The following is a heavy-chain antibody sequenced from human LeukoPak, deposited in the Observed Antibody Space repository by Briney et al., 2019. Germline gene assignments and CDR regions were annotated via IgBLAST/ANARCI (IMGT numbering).Heavy chain of an antibody. CDR1: GFTFSSYS. Sequence: PGGSLRLSCAASGFTFSSYSMNWVRQAPGKGLEWVSSISSSSSYIYYADSVKGRFTISRDNAKNSLYLQMNSLRAEDTAVYYCARTEGGRWDFDYWGQGTLVTVSS. D-gene: IGHD6-13*01. CDR2: ISSSSSYI. J-gene: IGHJ4*02. V-gene: IGHV3-21*01. CDR3: ARTEGGRWDFDY.